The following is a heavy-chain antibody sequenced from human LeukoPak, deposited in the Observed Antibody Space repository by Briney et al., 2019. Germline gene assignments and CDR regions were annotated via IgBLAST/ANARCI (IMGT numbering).Heavy chain of an antibody. V-gene: IGHV3-15*01. D-gene: IGHD3-22*01. CDR3: TTTYYYCDSSDMGY. CDR1: GFAFSNAW. Sequence: GGSLRLSCAASGFAFSNAWMSWVRQAPGKGLEWVGRIKSKTDGGTTDYAAPVKGRFTISRDDSKNTLYLQMNSLKTEDTAVYYCTTTYYYCDSSDMGYWGQGTLVTVSS. CDR2: IKSKTDGGTT. J-gene: IGHJ4*02.